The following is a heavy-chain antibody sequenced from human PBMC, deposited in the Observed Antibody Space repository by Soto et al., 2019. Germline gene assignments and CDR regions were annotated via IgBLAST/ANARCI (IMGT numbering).Heavy chain of an antibody. J-gene: IGHJ4*02. CDR1: GFTFSIYN. CDR3: ARDQEDIWYTRYSDY. V-gene: IGHV3-48*01. D-gene: IGHD1-1*01. CDR2: ISSSSSII. Sequence: EVQLVESGGGLVQPGGSLRLSCAASGFTFSIYNMNWVRQAPGKGLEWVSYISSSSSIIYYADSVKGRFTIARDDAKNSLYLQMNSLRAEDTAVYFCARDQEDIWYTRYSDYWGQGTLVTVSS.